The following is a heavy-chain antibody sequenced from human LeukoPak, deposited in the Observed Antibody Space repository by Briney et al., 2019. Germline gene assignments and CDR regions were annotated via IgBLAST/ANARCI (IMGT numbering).Heavy chain of an antibody. V-gene: IGHV3-74*01. CDR3: AKLLLWFGELLYPRGGGDY. D-gene: IGHD3-10*01. CDR1: GFTFSNYW. J-gene: IGHJ4*02. CDR2: INSDGINT. Sequence: GGSLRLSCAASGFTFSNYWMHWVRQAPGKGLVWVSRINSDGINTSYADSAKGRFTISRDNAKNTLYLQMNSLRAEDTAVYYCAKLLLWFGELLYPRGGGDYWGQGTLVTVSS.